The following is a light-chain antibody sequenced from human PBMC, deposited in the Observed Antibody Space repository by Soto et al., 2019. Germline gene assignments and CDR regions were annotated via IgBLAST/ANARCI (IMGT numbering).Light chain of an antibody. V-gene: IGKV3-20*01. Sequence: EFVLTQSPGTLSLSPGERATLSCRASQSVSSNSLAWFQLKPGQAPRLLIYGASSRATGIPDRFSGSGSGTDFTLTISSLQPDDVATYYCQQYNSYRTFGQGTKVDIK. CDR3: QQYNSYRT. CDR2: GAS. CDR1: QSVSSNS. J-gene: IGKJ1*01.